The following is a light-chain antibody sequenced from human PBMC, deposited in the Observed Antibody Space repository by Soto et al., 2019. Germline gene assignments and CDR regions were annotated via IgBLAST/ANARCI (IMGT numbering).Light chain of an antibody. J-gene: IGKJ1*01. CDR3: HQTAANPWT. Sequence: DIQMTQSPSSLSASVGDRVTITCRASQNIGVYLNWYQKKPGKAPKLLIHAASSLHSGVPSTFSGSGSGTDFALTISSLQPEDCATYYCHQTAANPWTFAQGTKVDIK. CDR2: AAS. V-gene: IGKV1-39*01. CDR1: QNIGVY.